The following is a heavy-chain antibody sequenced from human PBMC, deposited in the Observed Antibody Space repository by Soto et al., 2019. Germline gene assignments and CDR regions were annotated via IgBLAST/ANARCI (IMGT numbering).Heavy chain of an antibody. V-gene: IGHV4-59*01. CDR2: IYYSGST. D-gene: IGHD5-12*01. CDR1: GGSISSYY. J-gene: IGHJ4*02. Sequence: SDTLSLTCTVSGGSISSYYWSWIRQPPGKGLEWIGYIYYSGSTNYNPSLKSRVTISVDTSKNQFSLKLSSVTAADTAVYYCARANSGYDLDLDYWGQGTLVNVSS. CDR3: ARANSGYDLDLDY.